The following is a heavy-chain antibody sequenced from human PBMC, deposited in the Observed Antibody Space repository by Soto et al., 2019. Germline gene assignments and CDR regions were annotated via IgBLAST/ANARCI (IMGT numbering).Heavy chain of an antibody. CDR1: GFTFSSHG. Sequence: QVQLVESGGGVVQPGRSLRLSCAASGFTFSSHGIHWVRQAPGKGLEWVAVIWNDGSNKYYVDSVKGRFTISRDNSKNTLYLQMNSLRVEATAVYYCARDAGSGIWYFDLWGRGTLVTFSS. V-gene: IGHV3-33*01. J-gene: IGHJ2*01. D-gene: IGHD3-10*01. CDR3: ARDAGSGIWYFDL. CDR2: IWNDGSNK.